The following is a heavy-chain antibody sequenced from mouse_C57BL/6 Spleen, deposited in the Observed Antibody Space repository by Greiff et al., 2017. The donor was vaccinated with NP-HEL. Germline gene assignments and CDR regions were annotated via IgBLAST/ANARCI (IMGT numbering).Heavy chain of an antibody. CDR3: ARGFTTVVARDY. V-gene: IGHV1-69*01. CDR1: GYTFTSYW. J-gene: IGHJ2*01. CDR2: IDPSDSYT. Sequence: VQLQQPGAELVMPGASVKLSCKASGYTFTSYWMHWVKQRPGQGLEWIGEIDPSDSYTNYNQKFKGKSTLTVDKSSSTAYTQLSSLTSEDSAVYYCARGFTTVVARDYWGQGTTLTVSS. D-gene: IGHD1-1*01.